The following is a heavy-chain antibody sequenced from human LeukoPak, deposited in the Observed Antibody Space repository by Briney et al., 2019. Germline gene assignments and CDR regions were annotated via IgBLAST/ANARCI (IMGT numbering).Heavy chain of an antibody. Sequence: GGSLRLSCAASGFTFSTYSMNWVRQAPGKGLEWVSAISSSSVYIYYADSVKGRFTISRDNSKNTLYLQMNSLRAEDTALYFCARDGDYDRSYRSGFDYWGQGTLVTVSS. D-gene: IGHD3-10*02. V-gene: IGHV3-21*01. CDR3: ARDGDYDRSYRSGFDY. CDR2: ISSSSVYI. J-gene: IGHJ4*02. CDR1: GFTFSTYS.